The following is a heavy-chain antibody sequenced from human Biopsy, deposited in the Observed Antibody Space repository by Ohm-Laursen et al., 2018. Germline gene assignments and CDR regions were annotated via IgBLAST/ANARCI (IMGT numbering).Heavy chain of an antibody. V-gene: IGHV1-69*01. CDR1: GGAFTNYA. D-gene: IGHD6-19*01. CDR2: ITTVSETA. Sequence: SSVKVSCKASGGAFTNYAINWVRQAPGHGLEWMGGITTVSETAGYAERFQGRVTITADVTTTTAYMDLSGLRSEDTAVYYCVAYPSSGFFENNDDFAMDVWGQGTTVTVSS. J-gene: IGHJ6*02. CDR3: VAYPSSGFFENNDDFAMDV.